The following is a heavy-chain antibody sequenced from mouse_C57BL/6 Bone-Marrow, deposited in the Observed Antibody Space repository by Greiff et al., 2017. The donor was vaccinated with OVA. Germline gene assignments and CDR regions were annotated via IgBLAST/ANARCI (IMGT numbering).Heavy chain of an antibody. J-gene: IGHJ3*01. CDR1: GFPITSGYY. D-gene: IGHD1-1*01. CDR2: ITHSGET. V-gene: IGHV12-3*01. CDR3: AGDRGSSSWFAD. Sequence: VKLQESGPGLVKPSQSLFLTCSITGFPITSGYYWIWIRQSPGKPLEWMGYITHSGETFYNPSLQSPISITRETSKNQFFLQLNSVTTEDTAMYYCAGDRGSSSWFADWGQGTLVTVSA.